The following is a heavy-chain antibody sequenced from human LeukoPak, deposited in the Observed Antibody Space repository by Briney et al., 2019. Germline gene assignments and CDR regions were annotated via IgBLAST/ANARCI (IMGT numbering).Heavy chain of an antibody. Sequence: SETLSLTCAVSGGSISSSSYYWGWIRQPPGKGLEWIGSIYYSGSTYYNPSLKSRVTISVDTSKNQFSLKLSSVTAADTAVYYCARRSSSWYNSYFDYWGQGTLVTVSS. J-gene: IGHJ4*02. D-gene: IGHD6-13*01. V-gene: IGHV4-39*07. CDR2: IYYSGST. CDR3: ARRSSSWYNSYFDY. CDR1: GGSISSSSYY.